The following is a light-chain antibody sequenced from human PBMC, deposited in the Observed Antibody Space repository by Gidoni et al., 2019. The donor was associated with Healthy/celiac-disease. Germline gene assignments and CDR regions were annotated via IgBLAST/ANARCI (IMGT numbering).Light chain of an antibody. V-gene: IGLV2-14*03. CDR1: SSDVGGYNY. CDR3: SSYTSSSTRV. J-gene: IGLJ2*01. Sequence: SALPQPASVSGSPGQSITISCTGTSSDVGGYNYVSWYQQHPGKAPKLMIYDVSNRPSGVSNRSSGSKSGNTASLTISGLQAEDEADYYCSSYTSSSTRVFGGGTKLTVL. CDR2: DVS.